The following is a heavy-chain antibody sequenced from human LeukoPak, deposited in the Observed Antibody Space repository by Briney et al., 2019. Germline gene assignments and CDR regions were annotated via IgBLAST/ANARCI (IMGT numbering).Heavy chain of an antibody. CDR2: ISGSGGST. CDR1: GYTFTSYG. V-gene: IGHV3-23*01. CDR3: AKAVAVEPDY. Sequence: SCKASGYTFTSYGISWVRQAPGKGLEWVSAISGSGGSTYYADSVKGRFTISRDNSKNTLYLQMNSLRAEDTAVYYCAKAVAVEPDYWGQGTLVTVSS. J-gene: IGHJ4*02. D-gene: IGHD2-15*01.